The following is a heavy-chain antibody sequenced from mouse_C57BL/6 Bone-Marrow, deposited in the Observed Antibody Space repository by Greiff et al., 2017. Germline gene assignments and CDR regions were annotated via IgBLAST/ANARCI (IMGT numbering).Heavy chain of an antibody. J-gene: IGHJ2*01. Sequence: EVKLLESGGGLVQPKGSLKLSCAASGFSFNTYAMNWVRQAPGKGLEWVARIRSKSNNYATYYADSVKDRFTISRDDSESMLYLQMNNLKTEDTAMYYCVRHDSSGYFDYWGQGTTLTVSS. CDR1: GFSFNTYA. D-gene: IGHD3-2*02. CDR2: IRSKSNNYAT. CDR3: VRHDSSGYFDY. V-gene: IGHV10-1*01.